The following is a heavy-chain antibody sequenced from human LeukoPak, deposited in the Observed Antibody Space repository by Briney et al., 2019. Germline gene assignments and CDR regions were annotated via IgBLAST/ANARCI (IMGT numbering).Heavy chain of an antibody. Sequence: VASVKVSCKASGYTFTGYYMHWVRQAPGQGLEWMGWINPNSGGTNYAQKFQGRVTMTRDTSISTAYMELSRLRSDDTAVYYCARDGRGYGSGWFDPWGQGTLVTVSS. V-gene: IGHV1-2*02. CDR2: INPNSGGT. CDR1: GYTFTGYY. J-gene: IGHJ5*02. D-gene: IGHD6-19*01. CDR3: ARDGRGYGSGWFDP.